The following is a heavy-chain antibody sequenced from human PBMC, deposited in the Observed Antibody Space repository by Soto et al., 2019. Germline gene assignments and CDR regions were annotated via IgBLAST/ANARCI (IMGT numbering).Heavy chain of an antibody. J-gene: IGHJ6*02. Sequence: QVQLVESGGGVVQPGRSLRLSCAASGFTFSSYGMHWVRQAPGKGLEWVAVISYDGSNKYYADSVKGRFTISRDNSKNTLYLQMNSLRAEDTAVYYCAKDRGCITMFCPEGYYYYGMDVWGQGTTVTVSS. CDR3: AKDRGCITMFCPEGYYYYGMDV. CDR2: ISYDGSNK. D-gene: IGHD3-9*01. V-gene: IGHV3-30*18. CDR1: GFTFSSYG.